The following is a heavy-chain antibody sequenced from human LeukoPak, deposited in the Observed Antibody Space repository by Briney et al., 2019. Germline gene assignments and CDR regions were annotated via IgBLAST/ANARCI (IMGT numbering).Heavy chain of an antibody. Sequence: SSETLSLTCTVSGGSICVSYWSWIRQPPGKGLEWIAYMYNRGSTNYNPSLKSRVTISIDTSKNQFSLKLSSLTAADTAIYYCARGIESYGDYGYWGQGILVTVSS. CDR3: ARGIESYGDYGY. V-gene: IGHV4-59*01. CDR1: GGSICVSY. J-gene: IGHJ4*02. D-gene: IGHD4-17*01. CDR2: MYNRGST.